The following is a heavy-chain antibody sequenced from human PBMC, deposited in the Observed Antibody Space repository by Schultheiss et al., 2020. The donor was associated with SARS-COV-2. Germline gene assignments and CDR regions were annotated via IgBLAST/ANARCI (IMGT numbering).Heavy chain of an antibody. CDR3: ARGRADFWSGYYDYFDY. CDR1: GFTFSSYA. V-gene: IGHV3-48*02. J-gene: IGHJ4*02. D-gene: IGHD3-3*01. CDR2: ISSSSSTI. Sequence: GESLKISCAASGFTFSSYAMHWVRQDPGKGLEWVSYISSSSSTIYYADSVKGRFTISRDNAKNSLYLQMNSLRDEDTAVYYCARGRADFWSGYYDYFDYWGQGTLVTVSS.